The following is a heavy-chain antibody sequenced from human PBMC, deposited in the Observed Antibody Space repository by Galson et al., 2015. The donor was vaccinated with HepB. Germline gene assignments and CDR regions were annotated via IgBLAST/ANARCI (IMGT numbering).Heavy chain of an antibody. Sequence: SLRLSCAASGFTFSSYAMSWVRQAPGKGLEWVSAISGSGGSPYYADSVKGRFTISRDNSKNTLYLQMNSLKAEDTAVYYCAKDRYYYGSGSYYNYWGQGTLVTVSS. J-gene: IGHJ4*02. CDR2: ISGSGGSP. D-gene: IGHD3-10*01. CDR3: AKDRYYYGSGSYYNY. V-gene: IGHV3-23*01. CDR1: GFTFSSYA.